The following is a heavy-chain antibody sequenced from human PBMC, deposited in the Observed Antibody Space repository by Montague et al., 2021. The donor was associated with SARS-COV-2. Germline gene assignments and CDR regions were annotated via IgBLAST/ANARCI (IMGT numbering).Heavy chain of an antibody. D-gene: IGHD2-15*01. CDR1: GGSISSSNYY. J-gene: IGHJ6*02. CDR2: MYYSGST. V-gene: IGHV4-39*07. CDR3: ARDDIVLQGFTKGMDV. Sequence: SETLSLTCTVSGGSISSSNYYWGWIRQPPGKGLEWNGNMYYSGSTYYYPSLKSRVTISIDTSKNQFSLKLSSVTATDTAVYYCARDDIVLQGFTKGMDVWGQGTMVTVSS.